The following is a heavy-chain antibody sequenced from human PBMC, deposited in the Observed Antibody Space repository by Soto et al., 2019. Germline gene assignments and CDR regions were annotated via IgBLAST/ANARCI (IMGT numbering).Heavy chain of an antibody. J-gene: IGHJ5*02. Sequence: QITLKESGPTLVKPTQTLTLTCTFSGFSLSTRGGAVGWIRQPPGKAPESLALIYLDDYKRYSPSLNSRLTITKETPKNQVVRTTTNMDPVDTATYYCAPGYTAVANWFDPRGQGTLV. V-gene: IGHV2-5*02. CDR1: GFSLSTRGGA. CDR3: APGYTAVANWFDP. CDR2: IYLDDYK. D-gene: IGHD5-18*01.